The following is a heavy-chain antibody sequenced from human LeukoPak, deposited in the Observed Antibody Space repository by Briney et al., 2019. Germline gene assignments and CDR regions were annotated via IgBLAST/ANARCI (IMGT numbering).Heavy chain of an antibody. D-gene: IGHD1-26*01. J-gene: IGHJ4*02. V-gene: IGHV3-23*01. Sequence: GGSLRLSCAASGFIFSSYAMSWVRQAPGKGLEWVSGISGSGTYTYDADSVKGRFSISRDNSKNTLYLQMNDLRAEDTALYYCAKDWDSGSYFADYWGQGTLAAVAS. CDR2: ISGSGTYT. CDR3: AKDWDSGSYFADY. CDR1: GFIFSSYA.